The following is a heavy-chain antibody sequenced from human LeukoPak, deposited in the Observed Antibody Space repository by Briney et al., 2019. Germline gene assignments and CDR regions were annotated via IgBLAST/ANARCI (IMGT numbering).Heavy chain of an antibody. V-gene: IGHV1-58*02. D-gene: IGHD3-22*01. CDR3: AAKGPDYDSAFDI. Sequence: SVKVSCKASGFTFTSSAMQWVRQARGQRLEWTGWIVVGSGNTNYAQKFQERVTITRDMSTSTAYMELSSLRSEDTAVYYCAAKGPDYDSAFDIWGQGTMVTVSS. J-gene: IGHJ3*02. CDR2: IVVGSGNT. CDR1: GFTFTSSA.